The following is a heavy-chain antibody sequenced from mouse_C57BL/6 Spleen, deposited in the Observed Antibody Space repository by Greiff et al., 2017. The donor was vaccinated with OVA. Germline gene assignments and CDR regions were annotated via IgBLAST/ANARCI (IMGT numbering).Heavy chain of an antibody. D-gene: IGHD2-1*01. CDR3: ARSPYGNIYWYFDV. J-gene: IGHJ1*03. CDR2: INPSTGGT. CDR1: GYSFTGYY. V-gene: IGHV1-42*01. Sequence: EVQLQQSGPELVKPGASVKISCKASGYSFTGYYMNWVKQSPEKSLEWIGEINPSTGGTTYNQKFKAKATLTVDKSSSTAYMQLKSLTSEDSAVYYCARSPYGNIYWYFDVWGTGTTVTVSS.